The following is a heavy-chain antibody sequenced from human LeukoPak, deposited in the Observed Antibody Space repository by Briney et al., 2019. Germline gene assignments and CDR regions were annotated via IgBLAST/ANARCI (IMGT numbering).Heavy chain of an antibody. CDR1: GGSISSSNW. J-gene: IGHJ6*02. V-gene: IGHV4-4*02. D-gene: IGHD6-13*01. CDR2: IYHSGST. Sequence: SGTLSLTCAVSGGSISSSNWWSWVRQPPGKGLEWIGEIYHSGSTNYNPSLKSRVTISVDKSKNQASLKLSSVTAADTAVYYCARRPLADSWYTYYYYGMDVWGQGTTVTVSS. CDR3: ARRPLADSWYTYYYYGMDV.